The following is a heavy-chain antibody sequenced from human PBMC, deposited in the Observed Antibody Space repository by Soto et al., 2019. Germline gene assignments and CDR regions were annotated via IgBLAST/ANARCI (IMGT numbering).Heavy chain of an antibody. J-gene: IGHJ4*02. CDR3: TGAESPDTAYFSLY. Sequence: GGSLRLSCAGSGFPFNNAWMTWVRQAPGQGLEWIGRITSRTYGATTDYAAPVKGRFSISRDDSKNMVFLQMSSLRIEDSAVYYCTGAESPDTAYFSLYWGQGTPVTVSS. CDR2: ITSRTYGATT. D-gene: IGHD2-8*01. V-gene: IGHV3-15*01. CDR1: GFPFNNAW.